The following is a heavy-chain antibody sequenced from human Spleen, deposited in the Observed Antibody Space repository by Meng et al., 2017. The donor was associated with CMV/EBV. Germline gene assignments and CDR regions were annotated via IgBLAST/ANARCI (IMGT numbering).Heavy chain of an antibody. CDR3: ARLLRSDYYGMDV. J-gene: IGHJ6*02. CDR2: IYSGGST. CDR1: GFTVSSNY. D-gene: IGHD4-17*01. V-gene: IGHV3-66*02. Sequence: GGSLRLSCAASGFTVSSNYMSWVRQAPGKGLEWVSVIYSGGSTYYADSVKGRFTISRDNSKNTLYLQMNSLRAEDTAVYYCARLLRSDYYGMDVWGQGTTVTVSS.